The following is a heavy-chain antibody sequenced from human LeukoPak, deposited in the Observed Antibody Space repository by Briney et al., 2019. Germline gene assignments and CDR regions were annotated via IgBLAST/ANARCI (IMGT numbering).Heavy chain of an antibody. CDR1: GYSFTSYW. D-gene: IGHD4/OR15-4a*01. V-gene: IGHV5-51*01. CDR3: ASYSDYGGSSYYYYYGMDV. Sequence: GESLKISCKGSGYSFTSYWIGWVRQMPGKGLEWMGIIYPGDSDTRYSPSFQGQVTISADKSISTAYLRWSSLKASDTAMYYCASYSDYGGSSYYYYYGMDVWGQGTTVTVSS. J-gene: IGHJ6*02. CDR2: IYPGDSDT.